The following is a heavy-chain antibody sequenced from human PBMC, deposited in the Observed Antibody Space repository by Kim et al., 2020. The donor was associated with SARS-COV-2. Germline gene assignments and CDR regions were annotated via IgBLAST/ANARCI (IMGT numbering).Heavy chain of an antibody. CDR3: ARVREGGSSWYYFDY. V-gene: IGHV3-11*05. CDR2: ISSSSSYT. CDR1: GFTFSDYY. J-gene: IGHJ4*02. D-gene: IGHD6-13*01. Sequence: GGSLRLPCAASGFTFSDYYMSWIRQAPGKGLEWFSYISSSSSYTNYADSVKGRFTISRDNAKNSLYLQMNSLRAEDTAVYYCARVREGGSSWYYFDYWGQGTLVTVSS.